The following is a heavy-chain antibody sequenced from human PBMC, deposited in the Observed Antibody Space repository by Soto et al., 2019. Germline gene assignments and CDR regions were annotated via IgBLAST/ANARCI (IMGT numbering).Heavy chain of an antibody. J-gene: IGHJ6*03. V-gene: IGHV1-8*01. D-gene: IGHD5-12*01. CDR3: ARNWGSGYDYYYYYYMDV. CDR1: GYTFTSYD. Sequence: ASVKVSCKASGYTFTSYDINWVRQATGQGLEWMGWMNPNSGNTGYAQKFQGRVTMTRNTSISTAYMELSSLRSEDTAVYYCARNWGSGYDYYYYYYMDVWGKGTTVTVSS. CDR2: MNPNSGNT.